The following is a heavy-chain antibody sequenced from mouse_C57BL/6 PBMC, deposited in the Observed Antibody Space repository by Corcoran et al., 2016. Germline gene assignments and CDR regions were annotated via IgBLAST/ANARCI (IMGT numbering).Heavy chain of an antibody. CDR1: GYTFTDYY. D-gene: IGHD2-1*01. CDR3: AREEGYYGTPFAY. Sequence: EVQLQQSGPELVKPGASVKISCKASGYTFTDYYMNWVKQSHGKSLEWIGDINPNNGGTSYNQKFKGKATLTVDKSSSKAYMELRSLTSEDSAVYYCAREEGYYGTPFAYWGQGTLVTVSA. J-gene: IGHJ3*01. V-gene: IGHV1-26*01. CDR2: INPNNGGT.